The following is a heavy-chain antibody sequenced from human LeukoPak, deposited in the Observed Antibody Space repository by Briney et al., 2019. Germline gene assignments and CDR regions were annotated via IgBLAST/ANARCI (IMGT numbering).Heavy chain of an antibody. CDR1: GGSFSGHY. J-gene: IGHJ3*01. Sequence: SETLSLTCAVYGGSFSGHYWSWIRQPPGKGLEWIGEINHSGSTNYNPSLKSRVIISGDTSKNHFSLKLTSVSAADTAVYYCARPSPPLVTWGQGTMVTVSS. D-gene: IGHD2/OR15-2a*01. V-gene: IGHV4-34*01. CDR2: INHSGST. CDR3: ARPSPPLVT.